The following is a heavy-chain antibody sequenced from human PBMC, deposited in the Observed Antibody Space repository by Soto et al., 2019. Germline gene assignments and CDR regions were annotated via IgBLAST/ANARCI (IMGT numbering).Heavy chain of an antibody. CDR1: GFTFSSYG. D-gene: IGHD1-1*01. Sequence: QVQLVESGGGVVQPGRSLRLSCAASGFTFSSYGMHWVRQAPGKGLEWVAVIWYDGSNKYYADSVKGRFTISRDNSKNTLYLQMNSLRAEDTAVYYCARDELEEAGYDYMDVWGKGTTVTVSS. J-gene: IGHJ6*03. V-gene: IGHV3-33*01. CDR2: IWYDGSNK. CDR3: ARDELEEAGYDYMDV.